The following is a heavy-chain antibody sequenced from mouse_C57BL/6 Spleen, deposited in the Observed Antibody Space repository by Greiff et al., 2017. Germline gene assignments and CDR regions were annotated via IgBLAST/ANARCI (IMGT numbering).Heavy chain of an antibody. V-gene: IGHV1-50*01. J-gene: IGHJ2*01. CDR3: ARRKRGKGLYYFDY. CDR2: IDPSDSYT. Sequence: QVQLQQPGAELVKPGASVKLSCKASGYTFTSYWMQWVKQRPGQGLEWIGEIDPSDSYTNYNQKFKGKATLTVDTSSSTAYMQLSSLTSEDSAVYYCARRKRGKGLYYFDYWGQGTTLTVSS. CDR1: GYTFTSYW.